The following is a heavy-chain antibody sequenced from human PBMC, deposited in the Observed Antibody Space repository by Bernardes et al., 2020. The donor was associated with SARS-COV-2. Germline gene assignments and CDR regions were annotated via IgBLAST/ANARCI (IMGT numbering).Heavy chain of an antibody. Sequence: GGSLRLCCAGSGFTFSDYWIHWVRQAPGKGLVWVSRINNDGSRITYADNVKGRFTVSRDNAKNTVYLQMKSLRDEDTAVYHCVRDLGVESDYWGQGTLVTVSS. CDR2: INNDGSRI. D-gene: IGHD3-3*01. CDR3: VRDLGVESDY. CDR1: GFTFSDYW. J-gene: IGHJ4*02. V-gene: IGHV3-74*01.